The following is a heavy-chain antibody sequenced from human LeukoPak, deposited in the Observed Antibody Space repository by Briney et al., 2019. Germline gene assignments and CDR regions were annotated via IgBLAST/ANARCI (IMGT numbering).Heavy chain of an antibody. V-gene: IGHV1-18*01. J-gene: IGHJ4*02. CDR2: ISGFNGET. CDR1: GYTFTSHG. D-gene: IGHD3-16*02. Sequence: ASVNVSCKTYGYTFTSHGISWVRQAPGQGLEWMGWISGFNGETHYAQNLQGRVTMTTDTSTSTAYMELRSLRSDDTAVYYCARDPSNTSGRYTYFDYWGQGTLVTVSS. CDR3: ARDPSNTSGRYTYFDY.